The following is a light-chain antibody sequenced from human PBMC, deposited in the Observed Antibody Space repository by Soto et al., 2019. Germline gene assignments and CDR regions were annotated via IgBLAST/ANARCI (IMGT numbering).Light chain of an antibody. CDR2: SNN. CDR1: SSNIGSNV. V-gene: IGLV1-44*01. Sequence: QSVLTQPPSASGTPGQRVTISCSGSSSNIGSNVVNWYQQLPGTAPKLLIYSNNQRPSGVPDRFSGSKSGTSASLAISGLQSEDETDYYCQAYDYSLTASVFGGGTKVTVL. CDR3: QAYDYSLTASV. J-gene: IGLJ3*02.